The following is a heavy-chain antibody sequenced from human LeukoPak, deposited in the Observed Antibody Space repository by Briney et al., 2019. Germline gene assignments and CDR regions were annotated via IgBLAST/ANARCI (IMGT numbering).Heavy chain of an antibody. CDR2: ISDSGGNP. V-gene: IGHV3-23*01. CDR3: TKIDYTINA. CDR1: GFTFSSYA. Sequence: GGSLRLSCAASGFTFSSYAMSWARQAPGKGLKWVSAISDSGGNPYYADSVEGRFTISRDNSKNTLYLHMDSLRAEDTALYYCTKIDYTINAWAQETLLTVSS. D-gene: IGHD3-3*01. J-gene: IGHJ5*02.